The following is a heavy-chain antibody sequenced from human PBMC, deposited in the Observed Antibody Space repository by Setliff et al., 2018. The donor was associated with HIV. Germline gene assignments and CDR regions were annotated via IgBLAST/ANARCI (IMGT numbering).Heavy chain of an antibody. CDR2: ISVYSGHT. CDR3: ARDHGGATFYYYMDV. Sequence: ASVKVSCKASGYTFTNYGISWVRQAPGQGLEWMGWISVYSGHTNYAQKLQGRVTMTTDTSTSTAYMELRSLRSDDTAVYYCARDHGGATFYYYMDVWGKGTTVTVTS. V-gene: IGHV1-18*01. J-gene: IGHJ6*03. D-gene: IGHD3-16*01. CDR1: GYTFTNYG.